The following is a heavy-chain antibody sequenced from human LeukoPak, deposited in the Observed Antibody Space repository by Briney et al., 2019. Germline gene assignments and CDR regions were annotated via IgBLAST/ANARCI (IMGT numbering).Heavy chain of an antibody. CDR3: ARVITQVRITIFGVDIMDPDYMDV. Sequence: GGSLRLSCAASGFTFSSYWMSWVRQAPGKGLEWVANIKQDGSEKYYVDSVKGRFTISRDNAKNSLYLQMNSLRAEDTAVYYCARVITQVRITIFGVDIMDPDYMDVWGKGTTVTVSS. V-gene: IGHV3-7*01. J-gene: IGHJ6*03. D-gene: IGHD3-3*01. CDR1: GFTFSSYW. CDR2: IKQDGSEK.